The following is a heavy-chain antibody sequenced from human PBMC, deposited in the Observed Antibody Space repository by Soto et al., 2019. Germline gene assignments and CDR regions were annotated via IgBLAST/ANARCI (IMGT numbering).Heavy chain of an antibody. Sequence: XETLSLTCDVSGDFLTTYYWNWIRQSPGKGLEWIGYIFYGGHTNYNPSLRGRATISVDTSKNQFSLKLSSVTAADTAVYYCARSPQYSSGWNGGFDYWGQGTLVTVSS. J-gene: IGHJ4*02. CDR1: GDFLTTYY. CDR3: ARSPQYSSGWNGGFDY. V-gene: IGHV4-59*01. D-gene: IGHD6-19*01. CDR2: IFYGGHT.